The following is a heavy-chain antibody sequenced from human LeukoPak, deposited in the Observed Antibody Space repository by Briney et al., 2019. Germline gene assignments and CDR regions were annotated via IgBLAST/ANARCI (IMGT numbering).Heavy chain of an antibody. CDR1: GYTFSSYG. J-gene: IGHJ1*01. D-gene: IGHD5-12*01. Sequence: ASVKVSCKASGYTFSSYGINWVRQAPGQGLEWMGWISVYNGNTNTNYAQNLQGRVTMTTDTSTSTAYMELTSLTSDDTAVYYCARDYGYGDYGPTYFQHWGQGTLVTVSS. CDR3: ARDYGYGDYGPTYFQH. CDR2: ISVYNGNTNT. V-gene: IGHV1-18*01.